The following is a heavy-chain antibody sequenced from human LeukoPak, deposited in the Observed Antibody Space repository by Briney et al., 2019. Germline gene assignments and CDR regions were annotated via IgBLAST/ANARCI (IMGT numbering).Heavy chain of an antibody. CDR3: AKSSDGLRYFDWLPIDY. D-gene: IGHD3-9*01. CDR1: GFTFSSYG. Sequence: GGSLRLSCAASGFTFSSYGMHWVRQAPGKGLEWVAFIRYDGSNKYYADSVKGRFTISRDNSKNTLYLQMNSLRAEDTAVYYCAKSSDGLRYFDWLPIDYWGRGTLVTVSS. J-gene: IGHJ4*02. CDR2: IRYDGSNK. V-gene: IGHV3-30*02.